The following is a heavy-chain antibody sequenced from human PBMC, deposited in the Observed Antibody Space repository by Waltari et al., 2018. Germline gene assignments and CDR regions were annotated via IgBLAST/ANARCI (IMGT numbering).Heavy chain of an antibody. CDR2: IWFDGSIK. J-gene: IGHJ6*02. D-gene: IGHD3-10*01. CDR3: ARDRSSEFYYGMDV. V-gene: IGHV3-33*01. Sequence: QEQLVESGGGVVQPGRSLRLSCAASGFSFNKYTMNWVRQAPGKGAEWVAVIWFDGSIKYYGDSVKGRFTISRDNSRNTLYLQMNSLRVDDTAVYYCARDRSSEFYYGMDVWGQGTTVTVSS. CDR1: GFSFNKYT.